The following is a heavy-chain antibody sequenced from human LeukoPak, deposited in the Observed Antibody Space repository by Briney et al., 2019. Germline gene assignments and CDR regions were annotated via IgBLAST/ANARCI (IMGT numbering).Heavy chain of an antibody. V-gene: IGHV1-2*02. CDR1: GYTFTGYY. D-gene: IGHD5-18*01. J-gene: IGHJ5*02. CDR3: ARDFRAAMVSDWFDP. Sequence: ASVTVSCKASGYTFTGYYIYWVRQAPGQGLEWMGWINPNTGGTNYAQKFQGRVTMTRDTSISTAYMELSRLRSDDTAVYYCARDFRAAMVSDWFDPWGQGTLVTVSS. CDR2: INPNTGGT.